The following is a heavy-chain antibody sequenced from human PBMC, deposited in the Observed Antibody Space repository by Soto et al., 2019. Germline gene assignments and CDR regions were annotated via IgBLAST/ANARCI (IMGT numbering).Heavy chain of an antibody. Sequence: GGSLRLSCAASGFTFDGYAMHWVRQAPGKGLEWVSGISWNSGSIGYADSVKGRFTISRDNAKNSLYLQMNSLRAEDTALYYCEKCIRRVNGVYLAVFDHYAMDVWGHGTTVTVSS. V-gene: IGHV3-9*01. CDR1: GFTFDGYA. CDR3: EKCIRRVNGVYLAVFDHYAMDV. J-gene: IGHJ6*02. D-gene: IGHD2-8*01. CDR2: ISWNSGSI.